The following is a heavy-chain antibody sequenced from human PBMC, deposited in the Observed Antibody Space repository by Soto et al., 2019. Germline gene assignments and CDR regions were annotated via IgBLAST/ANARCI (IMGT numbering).Heavy chain of an antibody. CDR1: GGSISSSGYT. J-gene: IGHJ6*02. CDR2: MYYSGST. V-gene: IGHV4-39*01. CDR3: ARQSGEDGMEV. Sequence: SETMSLTCIVSGGSISSSGYTWVWLRQPPKKRLEWIASMYYSGSTYYNPSLERRVTIFTDTSKNQFPQKLSSVTAAPPAVYYCARQSGEDGMEVLCQGSSVT.